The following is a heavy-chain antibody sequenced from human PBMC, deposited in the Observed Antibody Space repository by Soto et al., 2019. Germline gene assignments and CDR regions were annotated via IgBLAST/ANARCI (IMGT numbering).Heavy chain of an antibody. J-gene: IGHJ6*02. CDR2: ISAYNGNT. Sequence: ASVKVSCKASGYTFTSYGISWVRQASGQGLEWMGWISAYNGNTNYAQKLQGRVTMTTDTSTSTAYMELRSLRSDDTAVYYCARKATHLRGYYYGMDVWGQGTTVTSP. D-gene: IGHD5-12*01. CDR1: GYTFTSYG. V-gene: IGHV1-18*01. CDR3: ARKATHLRGYYYGMDV.